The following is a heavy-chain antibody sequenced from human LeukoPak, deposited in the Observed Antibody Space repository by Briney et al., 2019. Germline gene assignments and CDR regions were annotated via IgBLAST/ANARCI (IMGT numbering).Heavy chain of an antibody. V-gene: IGHV6-1*01. J-gene: IGHJ1*01. D-gene: IGHD3-16*01. CDR3: ARTLTFSGYFQH. CDR1: GDSVSSNSAA. CDR2: TYYRSKWYN. Sequence: SRTLALTCAISGDSVSSNSAAWNWIRQSPSRGLEWLGRTYYRSKWYNDYAVSVKSRITINPDTSKNQFSLQLNSVTPEDTAVYYCARTLTFSGYFQHWGQGTLVTVSS.